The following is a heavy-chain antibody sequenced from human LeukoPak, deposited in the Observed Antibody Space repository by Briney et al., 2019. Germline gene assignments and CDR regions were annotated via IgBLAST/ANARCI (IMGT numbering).Heavy chain of an antibody. CDR3: ARGIYDSSDFEHFQH. CDR1: GYTFTGYY. J-gene: IGHJ1*01. Sequence: ASVKVSCKASGYTFTGYYMHWVRQAPGQGLEWMGWINPNSGGTNYAQKFQGRVTMTRDTSISTAYMVLSRLRSDDTAVYYCARGIYDSSDFEHFQHWGQGTLVTVSS. V-gene: IGHV1-2*02. CDR2: INPNSGGT. D-gene: IGHD3-22*01.